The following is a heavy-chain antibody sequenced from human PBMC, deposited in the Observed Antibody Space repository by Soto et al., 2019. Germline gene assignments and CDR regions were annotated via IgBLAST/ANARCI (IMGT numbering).Heavy chain of an antibody. D-gene: IGHD2-2*01. V-gene: IGHV1-69*13. J-gene: IGHJ6*02. CDR1: GGTFSSYA. Sequence: SVKVSCKASGGTFSSYAISWVRQAPGQGLEWMGGIIPIFGTANYAQKFQGRVTITADESTSTAYMELSSLRSEDTAVYYCARTLVPAAPYHYYYGMDVWGQGTTVTVSS. CDR2: IIPIFGTA. CDR3: ARTLVPAAPYHYYYGMDV.